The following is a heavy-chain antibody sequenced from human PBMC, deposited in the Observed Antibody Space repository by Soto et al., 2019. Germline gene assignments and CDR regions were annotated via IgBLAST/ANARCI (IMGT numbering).Heavy chain of an antibody. V-gene: IGHV3-11*01. J-gene: IGHJ4*02. CDR2: ISSRGSTI. CDR3: ARVGPPSDY. CDR1: GVTFSDYY. Sequence: GGSLRLSCAASGVTFSDYYMSWIRQAPGKGLEWVSHISSRGSTIYHADSVKDRFTISRDNAKNSLYLQMNSLRAEDTAVYYCARVGPPSDYWGQGTLVTVSS.